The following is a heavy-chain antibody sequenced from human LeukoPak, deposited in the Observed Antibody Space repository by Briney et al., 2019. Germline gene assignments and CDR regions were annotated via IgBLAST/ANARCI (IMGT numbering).Heavy chain of an antibody. V-gene: IGHV4-39*07. D-gene: IGHD2-15*01. CDR2: IYYSGST. J-gene: IGHJ6*03. CDR3: ARGYCSGGSCYSYYYYNYMDV. Sequence: SETLSLTCTVSGGSISSSSYYWGWIRQPPGKGLEWIGSIYYSGSTYHNPSLKSRVTFSVDTSKNQFSLKLISVTAADTAVYYCARGYCSGGSCYSYYYYNYMDVWGKGTTVTVSS. CDR1: GGSISSSSYY.